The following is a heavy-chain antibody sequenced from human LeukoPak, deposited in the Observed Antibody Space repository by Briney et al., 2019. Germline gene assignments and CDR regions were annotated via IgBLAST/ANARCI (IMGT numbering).Heavy chain of an antibody. J-gene: IGHJ4*02. CDR2: IYYSGST. Sequence: SETLSLTCTVSGGSISSSSYYWGWIRQPPGKGLEWIGSIYYSGSTYYNPSLKSRVTIPVDTSKNQFSLKLSSVTAADTAVYYCARHKSYDYVWGSYYFDYWGQGTLVTVSS. CDR3: ARHKSYDYVWGSYYFDY. V-gene: IGHV4-39*01. CDR1: GGSISSSSYY. D-gene: IGHD3-16*01.